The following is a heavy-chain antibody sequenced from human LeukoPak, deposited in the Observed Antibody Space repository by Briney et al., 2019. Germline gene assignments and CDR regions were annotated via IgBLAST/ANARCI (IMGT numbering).Heavy chain of an antibody. V-gene: IGHV3-20*04. CDR2: INWNGGST. Sequence: PGGSLRLSCAASGFTFDDYGMSWVRQAPGKGLEWVSGINWNGGSTGYADSVKGRFTISRDNAKNSLYLQMNSLRAEDTALYYCASQAGRGYYYYMDVWGKGTTVTVSS. CDR3: ASQAGRGYYYYMDV. D-gene: IGHD6-13*01. J-gene: IGHJ6*03. CDR1: GFTFDDYG.